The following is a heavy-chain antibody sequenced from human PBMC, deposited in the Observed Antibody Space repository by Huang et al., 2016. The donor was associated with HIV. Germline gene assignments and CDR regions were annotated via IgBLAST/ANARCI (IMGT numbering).Heavy chain of an antibody. Sequence: QVQLVQSGAEVRKPGASVKVSCKASGYTFSSYDINWVRQAPGQGLEWMGWMNPNRVNTGYAQKFKGRVTMTRNTSMTTAYMELRSLRSDDTAVYFCARGLGRTRRFDYWGQGALVNVYS. V-gene: IGHV1-8*01. D-gene: IGHD2-2*01. CDR3: ARGLGRTRRFDY. CDR2: MNPNRVNT. CDR1: GYTFSSYD. J-gene: IGHJ4*02.